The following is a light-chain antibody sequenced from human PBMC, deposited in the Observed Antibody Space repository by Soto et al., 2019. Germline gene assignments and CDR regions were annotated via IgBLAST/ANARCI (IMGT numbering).Light chain of an antibody. V-gene: IGKV3-20*01. CDR1: QSVQSN. J-gene: IGKJ5*01. CDR3: QQYGSSIT. Sequence: EIVLTQSPATLSVSPGERGTLSCRASQSVQSNLAWYQQKPGQAPRLLIYGTSSRATGIPDRFSGSGSGTDFTLTISRLEPEDFAVFYCQQYGSSITFGQGTRLEIK. CDR2: GTS.